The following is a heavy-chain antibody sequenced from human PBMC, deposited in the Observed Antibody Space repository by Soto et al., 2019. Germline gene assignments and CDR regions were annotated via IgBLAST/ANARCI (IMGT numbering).Heavy chain of an antibody. Sequence: PGGSLRLSCAASGFTFSGSSVHWGRQASGKGLEWVGRIRNKVHSYATAYAASVRGRFTISRDDSKNTTFLQMKSLNTEDTAVYYCISHSPEDMKRTWGQGTLVTVSS. CDR1: GFTFSGSS. CDR2: IRNKVHSYAT. V-gene: IGHV3-73*01. J-gene: IGHJ4*02. D-gene: IGHD2-15*01. CDR3: ISHSPEDMKRT.